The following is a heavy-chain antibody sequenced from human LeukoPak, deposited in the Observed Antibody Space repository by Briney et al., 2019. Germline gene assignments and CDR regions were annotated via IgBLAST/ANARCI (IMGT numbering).Heavy chain of an antibody. J-gene: IGHJ4*02. D-gene: IGHD1-14*01. V-gene: IGHV3-53*01. Sequence: GGSLRLSCAASGFTVSSNYMSWVRQAPGKGLEWVSVIYSGGSTYYADSVKGRFTISRDNAQNSLHLEMNSLRVEDTAVYYCADPGMGYWGQGTLVTVSA. CDR3: ADPGMGY. CDR1: GFTVSSNY. CDR2: IYSGGST.